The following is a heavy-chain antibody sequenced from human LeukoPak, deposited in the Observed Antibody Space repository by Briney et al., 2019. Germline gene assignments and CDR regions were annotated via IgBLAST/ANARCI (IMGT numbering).Heavy chain of an antibody. V-gene: IGHV1-2*02. CDR1: GYTFTGYY. D-gene: IGHD6-19*01. J-gene: IGHJ6*03. Sequence: GASVKVSCKASGYTFTGYYMHWVRQAPGQGLEWMGWINPNSGGTNYAQKFQGRVTMTRDTSISTAYMELSSLRSEDMAVYYCARGVAVAGTIEYMDVWGKGTTVTVSS. CDR2: INPNSGGT. CDR3: ARGVAVAGTIEYMDV.